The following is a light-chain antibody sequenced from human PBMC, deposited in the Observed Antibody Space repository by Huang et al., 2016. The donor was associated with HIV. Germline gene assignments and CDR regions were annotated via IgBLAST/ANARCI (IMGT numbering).Light chain of an antibody. CDR3: QQRSNWPPPT. CDR1: QSINNY. Sequence: DIVLTQSPATLSLSPGERATLSCRASQSINNYLAWYQQKPGQAPRLLIYDASNRAAGIPARFSGSGSGTDFTLTISSLEPEDFAVYYCQQRSNWPPPTFGGGTKVEIK. V-gene: IGKV3-11*01. J-gene: IGKJ4*01. CDR2: DAS.